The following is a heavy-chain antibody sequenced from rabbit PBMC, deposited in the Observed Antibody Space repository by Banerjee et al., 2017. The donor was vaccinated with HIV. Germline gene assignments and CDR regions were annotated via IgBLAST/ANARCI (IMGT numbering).Heavy chain of an antibody. CDR1: GFSFSSGYW. J-gene: IGHJ4*01. V-gene: IGHV1S40*01. D-gene: IGHD6-1*01. CDR3: ARRDSGAYDL. Sequence: QSLEESGGDLVKPGASLTLTCTASGFSFSSGYWISWVRQAPGKGLEWIGCIDTGSSGASYYASWAKGRLTISKPSSTTVTLQMTSLTAADTATYFCARRDSGAYDLWGPGTLVTVS. CDR2: IDTGSSGAS.